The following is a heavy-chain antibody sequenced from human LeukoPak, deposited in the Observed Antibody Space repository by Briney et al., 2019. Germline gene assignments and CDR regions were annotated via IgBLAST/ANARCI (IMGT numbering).Heavy chain of an antibody. Sequence: ASVKVSCKASGYTFPSYFMHWVRQAPGKGLEWMGGFDPEDGETIYAQKFQGRVTMTEDTSTDTAYMELSSLRSEDTAVYYCATHSGSYYVVEDAFDTWGQGTMVTVSS. CDR2: FDPEDGET. CDR1: GYTFPSYF. D-gene: IGHD1-26*01. CDR3: ATHSGSYYVVEDAFDT. J-gene: IGHJ3*02. V-gene: IGHV1-24*01.